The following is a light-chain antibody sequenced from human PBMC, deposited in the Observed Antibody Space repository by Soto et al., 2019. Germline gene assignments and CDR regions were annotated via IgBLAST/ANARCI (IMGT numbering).Light chain of an antibody. J-gene: IGLJ1*01. CDR1: SSDVGSHNL. CDR2: EAS. V-gene: IGLV2-23*01. CDR3: CSNAAGSPYL. Sequence: SLLTQPASVSGSPGQSITISCTGTSSDVGSHNLVSWYQQFPGKAPKLIIFEASKRPSGVSNRFSGSKSGSTASLTISGLQAEDEADYYCCSNAAGSPYLLGTGTKVTVL.